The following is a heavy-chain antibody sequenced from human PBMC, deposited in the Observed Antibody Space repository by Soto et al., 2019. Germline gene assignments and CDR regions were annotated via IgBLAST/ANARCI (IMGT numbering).Heavy chain of an antibody. Sequence: PGGSLRLSCAASAFTFNNYAMSWVRQAPGKGLEWVSGIGGSGRTTYYADSVKGRFTISRENSNNTLFLQMNSLRAEDTAVYYCAKSRYSDSSGDFYDYWGQGTLVTVS. V-gene: IGHV3-23*01. J-gene: IGHJ4*02. CDR2: IGGSGRTT. D-gene: IGHD3-22*01. CDR3: AKSRYSDSSGDFYDY. CDR1: AFTFNNYA.